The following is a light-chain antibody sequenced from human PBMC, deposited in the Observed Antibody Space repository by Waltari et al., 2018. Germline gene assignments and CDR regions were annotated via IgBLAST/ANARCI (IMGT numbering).Light chain of an antibody. Sequence: EVVMTQSPATLSVSQGERVTLSCRASQSVNNNLAWYQQKPGQALRLLMYGASTRATGIPGRFSGSGSGTEFTLTISSLQSEDFAVYYCQQYNKWPLTFGGGTKVEIK. CDR1: QSVNNN. J-gene: IGKJ4*01. V-gene: IGKV3-15*01. CDR3: QQYNKWPLT. CDR2: GAS.